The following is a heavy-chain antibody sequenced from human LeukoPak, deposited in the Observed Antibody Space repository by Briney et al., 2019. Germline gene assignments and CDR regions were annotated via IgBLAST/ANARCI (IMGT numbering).Heavy chain of an antibody. CDR3: ARSYYYDSSGYYYDY. J-gene: IGHJ4*02. CDR1: GFTFSSYE. Sequence: GGSLRLSCAASGFTFSSYEMNWVRQAPGKGLEWVSYISSSGSTIYYADSVKGRFAISRDNAKNSLYLQMNSLRAEDTAVYYCARSYYYDSSGYYYDYWGQGTLVTVSS. V-gene: IGHV3-48*03. CDR2: ISSSGSTI. D-gene: IGHD3-22*01.